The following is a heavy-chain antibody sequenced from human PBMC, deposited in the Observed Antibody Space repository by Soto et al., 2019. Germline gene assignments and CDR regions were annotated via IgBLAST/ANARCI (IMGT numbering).Heavy chain of an antibody. Sequence: QAQLEQSGPEVKKPGASVNVSCKASGYTFSSYSISWVRQAPGQGLEWMGWISAYNGNTNYAQKLKGRVTMTRATYTKTVNMELRSLTSDDTAVYYCARAVYGGNSGSWYSDLWGRGTLVTVSS. V-gene: IGHV1-18*01. D-gene: IGHD4-17*01. CDR2: ISAYNGNT. J-gene: IGHJ2*01. CDR3: ARAVYGGNSGSWYSDL. CDR1: GYTFSSYS.